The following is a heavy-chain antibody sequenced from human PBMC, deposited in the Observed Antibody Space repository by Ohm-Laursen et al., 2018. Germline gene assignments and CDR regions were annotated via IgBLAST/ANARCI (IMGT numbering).Heavy chain of an antibody. CDR2: IYYTGST. V-gene: IGHV4-61*01. D-gene: IGHD6-6*01. J-gene: IGHJ4*02. Sequence: SETLSLTCVVSGYSITSGYYWSWIRQPPGKGLEWIGYIYYTGSTNYNPSLKSRVTISVDTSKNQFSLKLSSVTAADTAVYYCARDLGLRIATRYAGYFDYWGQGTLVTVSS. CDR1: GYSITSGYY. CDR3: ARDLGLRIATRYAGYFDY.